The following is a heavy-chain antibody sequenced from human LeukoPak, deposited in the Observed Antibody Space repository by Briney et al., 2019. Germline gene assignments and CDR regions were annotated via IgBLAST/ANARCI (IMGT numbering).Heavy chain of an antibody. Sequence: GGSLRPSCAASGFIFSNAWMSWVRRAPGEGLEWVARIKRNTDGGTTDYAAPVNGRFTISRDDSENTVYLQMNSLKIEDTAVYYCSGHMTSADYWGQGTLVTVSS. CDR1: GFIFSNAW. CDR3: SGHMTSADY. J-gene: IGHJ4*02. V-gene: IGHV3-15*01. CDR2: IKRNTDGGTT. D-gene: IGHD2-21*02.